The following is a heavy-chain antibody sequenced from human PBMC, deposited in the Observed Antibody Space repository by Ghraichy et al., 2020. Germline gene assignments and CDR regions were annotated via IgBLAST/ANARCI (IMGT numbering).Heavy chain of an antibody. V-gene: IGHV3-21*01. CDR1: GFTLSSNS. CDR2: ITSSSSYI. CDR3: ARVYCSSSRCVWGASQNAFDI. D-gene: IGHD2-2*01. J-gene: IGHJ3*02. Sequence: GGSLRLSCAASGFTLSSNSMTWVRQAPGKGLEWVSSITSSSSYIYYADSVKGRFTISRDNAKNSLYLQMNSLRAEDTAVYYCARVYCSSSRCVWGASQNAFDIWGQGTMVTVSS.